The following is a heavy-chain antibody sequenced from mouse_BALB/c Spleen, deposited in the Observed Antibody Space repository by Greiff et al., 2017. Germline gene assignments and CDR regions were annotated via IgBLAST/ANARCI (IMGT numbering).Heavy chain of an antibody. CDR1: GYTFTDYE. Sequence: QVQLQQSGAELVRPGASVTLSCKASGYTFTDYEMHWVKQKPVHGLEWIGAIDPETGGTAYNQKFKGKATLTADKSSSTAYMELRSLTSEDSAVYYCTREGNYAMDYWGQGTSVTVSS. CDR2: IDPETGGT. V-gene: IGHV1-15*01. CDR3: TREGNYAMDY. J-gene: IGHJ4*01.